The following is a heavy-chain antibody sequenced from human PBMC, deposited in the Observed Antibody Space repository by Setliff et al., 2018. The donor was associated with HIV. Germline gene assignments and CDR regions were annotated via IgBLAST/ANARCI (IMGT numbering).Heavy chain of an antibody. D-gene: IGHD3-16*01. CDR2: ISSSSSTI. CDR1: GFTFSSYS. CDR3: ARPGGHDHKGG. J-gene: IGHJ4*02. V-gene: IGHV3-48*01. Sequence: GGSLRLSCAASGFTFSSYSMSWVRQAPGKGLEWVSYISSSSSTIYYADSVKGRFTISRDNAKNSLYLQMNSLRAEDTAVYYCARPGGHDHKGGWGQGTLVTVSS.